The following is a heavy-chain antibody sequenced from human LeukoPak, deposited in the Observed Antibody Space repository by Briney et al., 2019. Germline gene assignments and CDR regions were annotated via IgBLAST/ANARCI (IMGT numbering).Heavy chain of an antibody. CDR3: ATSGTLYSSGWYYFDY. D-gene: IGHD6-19*01. Sequence: GGSLRLSCAASGFTFSSYAMSWVRQAPGKGLEWVSAISGSGGSTYYADSVKGRFTISRDNSKNTLYLQMNSLRAEDTAVYYCATSGTLYSSGWYYFDYWGQGTLVTVSS. V-gene: IGHV3-23*01. CDR1: GFTFSSYA. J-gene: IGHJ4*02. CDR2: ISGSGGST.